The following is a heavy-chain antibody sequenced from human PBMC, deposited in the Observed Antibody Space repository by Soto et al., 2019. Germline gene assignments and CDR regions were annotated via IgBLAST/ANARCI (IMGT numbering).Heavy chain of an antibody. D-gene: IGHD3-9*01. J-gene: IGHJ4*02. V-gene: IGHV1-69*13. CDR2: SIPIFGTA. Sequence: SVKVSCKASGGTFSSYAISWVRQAPGQGLEWMGGSIPIFGTANYAKKFQGRVTITADESTSTAYMELSSLGSEDTAVYYCAGYDILTGYYAYYFDYWGQGTLVTVSS. CDR1: GGTFSSYA. CDR3: AGYDILTGYYAYYFDY.